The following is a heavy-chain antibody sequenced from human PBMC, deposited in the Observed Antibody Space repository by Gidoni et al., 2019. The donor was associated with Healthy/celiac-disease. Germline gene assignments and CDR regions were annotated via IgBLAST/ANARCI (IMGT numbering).Heavy chain of an antibody. Sequence: QLQLQESGPGLVKPSETLSLTCTVSGGSISSSSYYWGWIRQPPGKGLECIGSIYYSGSTYYNPSLKSRVTISVDTSKNQFSRKLSSVTAADTAVYYCARRYSSGIDYWGQGTLVTVSS. J-gene: IGHJ4*02. CDR1: GGSISSSSYY. CDR2: IYYSGST. D-gene: IGHD6-19*01. CDR3: ARRYSSGIDY. V-gene: IGHV4-39*01.